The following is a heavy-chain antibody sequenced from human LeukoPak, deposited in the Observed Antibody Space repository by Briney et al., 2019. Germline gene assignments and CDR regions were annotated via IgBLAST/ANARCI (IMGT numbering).Heavy chain of an antibody. D-gene: IGHD6-13*01. CDR1: GGSISSSNW. V-gene: IGHV4-4*02. Sequence: SETLSLTCAVSGGSISSSNWWSWVRQPPGKGLEWIGEIYHSGSTNYNPSLKSRVTISVDKSKNQFSLKLSSVTAADTAVYYCARSGYSSSWLGPPLLWGQGTLVTVSS. CDR3: ARSGYSSSWLGPPLL. CDR2: IYHSGST. J-gene: IGHJ4*02.